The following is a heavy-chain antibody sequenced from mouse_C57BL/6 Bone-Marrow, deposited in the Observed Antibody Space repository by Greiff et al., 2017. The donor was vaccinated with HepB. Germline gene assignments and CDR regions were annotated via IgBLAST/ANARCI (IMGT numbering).Heavy chain of an antibody. CDR3: ARGSMGYSNYVGYAMDY. J-gene: IGHJ4*01. Sequence: VQLQQSGPELVKPGASVKISCKASGYAFSSSWMNWVKQRPGKGLEWIGRIYPGDGDTNYNGKFKGKATLTADKSSSTAYMQLSSLTSEDSAVYFCARGSMGYSNYVGYAMDYWGQGTSVTVSS. CDR1: GYAFSSSW. CDR2: IYPGDGDT. D-gene: IGHD2-5*01. V-gene: IGHV1-82*01.